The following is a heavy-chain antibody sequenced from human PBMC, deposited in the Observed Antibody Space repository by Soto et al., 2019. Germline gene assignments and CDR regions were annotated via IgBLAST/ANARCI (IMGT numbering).Heavy chain of an antibody. Sequence: PGGSLRLSCAASGFSLSSYCMHWVRQAPGKGLEWIAVISQDSSEKFHVESVRGRFTISRDNSKNTLYLEMNSLRAEDTAIYYCAKDGGTVYGVVNSAFDIWGQGTMVTVSS. CDR3: AKDGGTVYGVVNSAFDI. CDR1: GFSLSSYC. V-gene: IGHV3-30*18. CDR2: ISQDSSEK. D-gene: IGHD3-3*01. J-gene: IGHJ3*02.